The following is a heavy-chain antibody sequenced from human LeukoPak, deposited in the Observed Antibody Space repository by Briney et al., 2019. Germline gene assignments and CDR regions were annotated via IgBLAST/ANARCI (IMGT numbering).Heavy chain of an antibody. D-gene: IGHD1-26*01. CDR1: GFTFSSYS. CDR2: ISSSSSTI. V-gene: IGHV3-48*04. Sequence: HTGGSLRLSCAASGFTFSSYSMNWVRQAPGKGLEWVSYISSSSSTIYYADSVKGRFTISRDNAKNSLYLQMNSLRAEDTAVYYCARAPGGSYYNWYFDLWGRGTLVTVSS. J-gene: IGHJ2*01. CDR3: ARAPGGSYYNWYFDL.